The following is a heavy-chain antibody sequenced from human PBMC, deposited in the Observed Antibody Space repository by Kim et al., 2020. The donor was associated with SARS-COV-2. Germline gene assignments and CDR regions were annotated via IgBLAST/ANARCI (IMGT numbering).Heavy chain of an antibody. V-gene: IGHV4-31*03. Sequence: SETLSLTCTVSGGSISSGGYYWSWIRQHPGKGLEWIGYIYYSGSTYYNPSLKSRVTISVDTSKNQFSLKLSSVTAADTAVYYCARVGITGTTGYYYYGMDVWGQGTTVTFSS. J-gene: IGHJ6*02. CDR3: ARVGITGTTGYYYYGMDV. CDR2: IYYSGST. CDR1: GGSISSGGYY. D-gene: IGHD1-7*01.